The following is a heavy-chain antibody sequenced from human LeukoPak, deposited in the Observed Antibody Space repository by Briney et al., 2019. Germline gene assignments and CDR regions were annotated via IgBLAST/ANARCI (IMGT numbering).Heavy chain of an antibody. J-gene: IGHJ4*02. CDR1: GFTFSSYA. V-gene: IGHV3-30*04. D-gene: IGHD6-19*01. CDR3: ARYSSGWYYFDY. CDR2: ISYDGSNK. Sequence: GRSLRLSCAASGFTFSSYAMHWVRQAPGKGLEWVAVISYDGSNKYYADSVKGRFTISRDNSKNTLYVQMNSLRAEDTAVYYCARYSSGWYYFDYWGQGTLVTVSS.